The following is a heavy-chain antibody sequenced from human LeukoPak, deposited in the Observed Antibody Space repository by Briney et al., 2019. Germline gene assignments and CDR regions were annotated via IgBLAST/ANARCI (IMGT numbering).Heavy chain of an antibody. D-gene: IGHD2/OR15-2a*01. V-gene: IGHV4-59*08. Sequence: PSETLSLTCTVSGGSIRSYYWSWIRQPPGKGLEWIGYIYYSGGTNYNPSLKSRVTISVDTSKNQFSLKLSSVTAADTAVYYCARHSSASTHFDYWVQGTLVTVSS. CDR1: GGSIRSYY. CDR2: IYYSGGT. CDR3: ARHSSASTHFDY. J-gene: IGHJ4*02.